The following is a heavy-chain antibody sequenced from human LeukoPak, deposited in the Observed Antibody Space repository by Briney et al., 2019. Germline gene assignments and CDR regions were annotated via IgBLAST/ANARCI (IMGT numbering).Heavy chain of an antibody. V-gene: IGHV3-23*01. CDR2: ISGSGGST. Sequence: GGSRRLSCAASGFTFSSYAMSWVRQAPGKGLEWVSAISGSGGSTYYADSVKGRFTISRDNSKNTLYLQMNSLRAEDTAVYYCAKVEGRISSGYYYYYYGMDVWGQGTTVTVSS. CDR3: AKVEGRISSGYYYYYYGMDV. J-gene: IGHJ6*02. CDR1: GFTFSSYA. D-gene: IGHD3-22*01.